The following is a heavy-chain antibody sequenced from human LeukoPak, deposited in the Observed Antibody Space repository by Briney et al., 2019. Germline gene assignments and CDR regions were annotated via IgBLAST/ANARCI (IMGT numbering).Heavy chain of an antibody. CDR1: GFTFSSYS. Sequence: GGSLRLSCAASGFTFSSYSMNWVGQAPGQWLDWVSSISSSSSYIYYADSVKGRFTISRDNAKNSLYLQMNSLRAEDTAVYYCAREGTRDGYNPTNWGQGTLVTVSS. V-gene: IGHV3-21*01. J-gene: IGHJ4*02. CDR2: ISSSSSYI. CDR3: AREGTRDGYNPTN. D-gene: IGHD5-24*01.